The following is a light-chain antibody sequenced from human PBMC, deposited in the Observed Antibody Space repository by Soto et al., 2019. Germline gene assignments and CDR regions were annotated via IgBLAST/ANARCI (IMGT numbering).Light chain of an antibody. Sequence: DIRMTQSPSTLSASVGDRVTISCRASQSISRWLAWYQQKPGKASNLLIYDASSLQSGVPSRFSGIGSGTEFTLTISSLQPDDFATYYCHQYNSHWTFGRGTNVDIK. J-gene: IGKJ1*01. CDR3: HQYNSHWT. V-gene: IGKV1-5*01. CDR1: QSISRW. CDR2: DAS.